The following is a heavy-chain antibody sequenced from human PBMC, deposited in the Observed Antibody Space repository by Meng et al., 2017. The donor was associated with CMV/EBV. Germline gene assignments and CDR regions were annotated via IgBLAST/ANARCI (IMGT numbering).Heavy chain of an antibody. J-gene: IGHJ4*02. D-gene: IGHD2-2*01. CDR3: ARVGRTSCYDY. CDR1: GGSISSGDYY. Sequence: VKMKASDPGLVKPSQPLSLTCTVSGGSISSGDYYWSWIRQPPGKGLEWIGYIYYSGSTYYNPSLKSRVTISVDTSKNQFSLKLSSVTAADTAVYYCARVGRTSCYDYWGQGTLVTVSS. V-gene: IGHV4-30-4*08. CDR2: IYYSGST.